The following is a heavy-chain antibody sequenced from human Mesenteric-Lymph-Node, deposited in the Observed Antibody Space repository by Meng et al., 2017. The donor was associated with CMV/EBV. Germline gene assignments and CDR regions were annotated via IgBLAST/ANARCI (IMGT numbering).Heavy chain of an antibody. J-gene: IGHJ4*02. Sequence: WAASGFTFSGSAMHWFRQAPGKWLEWVAVIWYDGSNTYYADSVKGRFTISRDNSKNTLYLQMNSLRAEDTAVYYCARESGYYGSGSLFWGQGTLVTVSS. D-gene: IGHD3-10*01. CDR3: ARESGYYGSGSLF. V-gene: IGHV3-33*08. CDR2: IWYDGSNT. CDR1: GFTFSGSA.